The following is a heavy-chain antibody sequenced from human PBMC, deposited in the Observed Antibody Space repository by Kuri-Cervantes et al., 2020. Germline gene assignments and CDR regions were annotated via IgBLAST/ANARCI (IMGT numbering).Heavy chain of an antibody. CDR1: GFTFSSYS. CDR2: ISSSTTI. CDR3: ARDRGGHIVVVTAPFDY. V-gene: IGHV3-48*02. J-gene: IGHJ4*02. D-gene: IGHD2-21*02. Sequence: GGSLRLSCAASGFTFSSYSMNWVRQAPGKGLEWVSYISSSTTIYYADSVKGLFTISRDNAKNSLYLQMNSLRDEDTAVYYCARDRGGHIVVVTAPFDYWGQGTLVTVSS.